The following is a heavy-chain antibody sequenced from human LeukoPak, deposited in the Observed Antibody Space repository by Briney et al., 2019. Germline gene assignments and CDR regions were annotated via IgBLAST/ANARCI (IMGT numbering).Heavy chain of an antibody. D-gene: IGHD3-9*01. V-gene: IGHV3-33*01. CDR2: IWYDGSDK. CDR1: GFIFSSYG. Sequence: GRSLRLSCAVSGFIFSSYGMHWVRQAPGKGLQWVAVIWYDGSDKYYEESVKGRFTISRENSKNTLYLQMNSLRAEDTAVYYCARYYDVLTAYNLPGFDPWGQGTLVTVSS. J-gene: IGHJ5*02. CDR3: ARYYDVLTAYNLPGFDP.